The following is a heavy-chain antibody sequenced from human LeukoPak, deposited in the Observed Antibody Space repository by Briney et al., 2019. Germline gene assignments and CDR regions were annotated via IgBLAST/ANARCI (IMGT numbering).Heavy chain of an antibody. CDR1: GFTVSHNH. D-gene: IGHD3-10*01. Sequence: GGSLRLSCAASGFTVSHNHMGWVRQAPGKGLEWVSVIYSSGSTSYTDSVKGRFTISRDNSKNTLYLQMNSLRAEDTAVYYCARGGSGYYFDYWGQGTLVTVSS. J-gene: IGHJ4*02. CDR3: ARGGSGYYFDY. V-gene: IGHV3-66*01. CDR2: IYSSGST.